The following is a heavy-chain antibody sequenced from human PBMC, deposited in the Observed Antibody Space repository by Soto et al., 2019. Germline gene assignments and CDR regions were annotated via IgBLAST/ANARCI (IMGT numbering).Heavy chain of an antibody. V-gene: IGHV3-30-3*01. D-gene: IGHD6-13*01. CDR2: ISYDGSNK. Sequence: LRLSCAASGFTFSSYAMHWVRQAPGKGLEWVAVISYDGSNKYYADSVKGRFTISRDNSKNTLYLQMNSLRAEDTAVYYCARKGHSSSWYVSDWFDPWGQGTLVTVSS. CDR1: GFTFSSYA. J-gene: IGHJ5*02. CDR3: ARKGHSSSWYVSDWFDP.